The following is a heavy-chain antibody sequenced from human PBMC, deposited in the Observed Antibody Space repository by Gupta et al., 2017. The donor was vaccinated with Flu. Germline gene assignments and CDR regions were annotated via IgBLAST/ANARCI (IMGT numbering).Heavy chain of an antibody. Sequence: EGQLVESGGGLVQPGGSLRLSWSASGFAFSSYEMNWFRLSPGKGLEWVSFISSSGVPYYTASVKGRFTISRDNAKNSVYLQMNSLRAEDTDFYYCARGHWDSWGQGTLVTVSS. CDR1: GFAFSSYE. V-gene: IGHV3-48*03. J-gene: IGHJ4*02. CDR3: ARGHWDS. CDR2: ISSSGVP.